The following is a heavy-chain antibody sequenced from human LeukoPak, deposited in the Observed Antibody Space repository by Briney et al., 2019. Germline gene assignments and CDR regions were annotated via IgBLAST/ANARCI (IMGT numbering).Heavy chain of an antibody. D-gene: IGHD1-26*01. V-gene: IGHV3-48*01. J-gene: IGHJ4*02. CDR2: ISSSSSTI. Sequence: PGGSLRLSCAASGFTFSSYSMNWVRQAPGKGLEWVSYISSSSSTIYCADSVKGRFTISRDNAKNSLYLQMNSLRAEDTAVYYCAREGGYSGSYFTFDYWGQGTLVTVSS. CDR1: GFTFSSYS. CDR3: AREGGYSGSYFTFDY.